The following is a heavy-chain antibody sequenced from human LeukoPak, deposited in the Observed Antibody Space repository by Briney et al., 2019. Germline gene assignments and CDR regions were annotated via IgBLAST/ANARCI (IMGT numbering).Heavy chain of an antibody. J-gene: IGHJ4*02. CDR3: ARDAVKFGELLQTLPDY. Sequence: GASVTVSCKASGYTFTIYYMHWVRQAPGQGLEWMGIINPSGGSTSYAQKFQGRVTMTRDMSTSTVYMELSSLRSEDTAVYYCARDAVKFGELLQTLPDYWGQGTLVTVSS. V-gene: IGHV1-46*01. CDR1: GYTFTIYY. D-gene: IGHD3-10*01. CDR2: INPSGGST.